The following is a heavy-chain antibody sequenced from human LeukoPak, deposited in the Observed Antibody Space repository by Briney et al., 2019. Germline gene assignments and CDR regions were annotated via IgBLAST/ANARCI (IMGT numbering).Heavy chain of an antibody. CDR2: ITGRGGST. CDR3: AKDLVVVVSAAMDAFDI. D-gene: IGHD2-2*01. J-gene: IGHJ3*02. Sequence: PGGSLRLSCAASGFTFSSYAMSWVRQAPGKGLEWVSAITGRGGSTYYAGSVKGRFTISRDNSKNTLYLQMNSLRAEDTAVYYCAKDLVVVVSAAMDAFDIWGQGTMVTVSS. V-gene: IGHV3-23*01. CDR1: GFTFSSYA.